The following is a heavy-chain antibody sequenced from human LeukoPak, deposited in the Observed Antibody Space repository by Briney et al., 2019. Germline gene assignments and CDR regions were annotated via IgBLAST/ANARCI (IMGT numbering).Heavy chain of an antibody. V-gene: IGHV4-39*01. J-gene: IGHJ1*01. CDR3: VRNIPGTIEH. CDR1: GGSISSNSYY. CDR2: IYSSGAT. Sequence: SETLSLTCTVSGGSISSNSYYWCWIRQPPGKGLECIGNIYSSGATYYTPSLKSRVTISIDTSRSQFSLRLTSVTAADTAVYHCVRNIPGTIEHWGQGTLVTVSS. D-gene: IGHD1-20*01.